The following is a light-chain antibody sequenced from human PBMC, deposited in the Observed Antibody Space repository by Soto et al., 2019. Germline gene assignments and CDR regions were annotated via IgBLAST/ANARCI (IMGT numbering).Light chain of an antibody. CDR3: SSYRTGGPFV. V-gene: IGLV2-14*01. CDR1: SSDVGGYNY. Sequence: QSALTQPASVSGSPGQSIAISCTGTSSDVGGYNYVSWYQQLPCKAPKLLISEVSNRPSGVSHRFSGSKSGNTASLTISGLQAEDEADYYCSSYRTGGPFVFGTGTKVTVL. CDR2: EVS. J-gene: IGLJ1*01.